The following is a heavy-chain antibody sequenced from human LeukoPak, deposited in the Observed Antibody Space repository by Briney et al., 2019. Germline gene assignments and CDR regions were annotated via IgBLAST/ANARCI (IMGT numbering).Heavy chain of an antibody. D-gene: IGHD2-2*01. CDR3: ARGPLVVPAASSSIINWFDP. CDR2: IIPIFGTA. CDR1: GGTFSSYA. Sequence: ASVKVSCKASGGTFSSYAISWVRQAPGQGLEWMGRIIPIFGTANYAQKFQGRVTITTDESTSTAYMELSSLRSEDTAVYYCARGPLVVPAASSSIINWFDPWGQGTLVTVSS. J-gene: IGHJ5*02. V-gene: IGHV1-69*05.